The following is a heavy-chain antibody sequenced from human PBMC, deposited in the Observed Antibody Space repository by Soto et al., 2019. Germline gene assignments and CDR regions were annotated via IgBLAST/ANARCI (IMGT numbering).Heavy chain of an antibody. CDR2: ISHDGSNN. V-gene: IGHV3-30*04. Sequence: GGSLRLSCEASGFSFSSNAMHWVRQAPGKGLEWVAVISHDGSNNYYADSVTGRFTISRDISKSTLFLQMNSLRAEDTAVYYCARDKGAGDPEALYFYYGMDVWGQGTTVTVSS. D-gene: IGHD2-21*02. J-gene: IGHJ6*02. CDR3: ARDKGAGDPEALYFYYGMDV. CDR1: GFSFSSNA.